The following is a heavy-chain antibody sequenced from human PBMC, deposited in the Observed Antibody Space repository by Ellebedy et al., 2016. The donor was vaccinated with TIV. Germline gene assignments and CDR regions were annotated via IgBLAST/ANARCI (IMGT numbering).Heavy chain of an antibody. D-gene: IGHD3/OR15-3a*01. CDR2: IYTSGST. CDR3: ARDEDWLASVYYGMDV. V-gene: IGHV4-4*07. Sequence: ESLKISXTVSGGSISSYYWSWIRQPAGKGLEWIGRIYTSGSTNYNPSLKSRVTMSVDTSKNQFSLKLSSVTAADTAVYYCARDEDWLASVYYGMDVWGQGTTVTVSS. J-gene: IGHJ6*02. CDR1: GGSISSYY.